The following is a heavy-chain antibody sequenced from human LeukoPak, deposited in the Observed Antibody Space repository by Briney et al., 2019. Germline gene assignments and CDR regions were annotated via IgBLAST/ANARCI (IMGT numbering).Heavy chain of an antibody. V-gene: IGHV4-34*01. CDR2: INHGRST. J-gene: IGHJ4*02. CDR3: GRGGMGATPMYDY. Sequence: SETLSLTCAVYSGSFSAYYWSWIRQPPGIGLEWIVEINHGRSTNYNSFLKSRVTTSVTTSKNQFALKLSSVTAAATAVYYSGRGGMGATPMYDYWGQGTLVTVSS. D-gene: IGHD1-26*01. CDR1: SGSFSAYY.